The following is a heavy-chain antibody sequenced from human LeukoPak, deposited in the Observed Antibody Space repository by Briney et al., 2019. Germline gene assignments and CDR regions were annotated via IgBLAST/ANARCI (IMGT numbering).Heavy chain of an antibody. CDR2: IYSSGST. D-gene: IGHD3-10*01. Sequence: NPSETLSLTCTVSGGSISNYYWSWIRQPAGKGLEWIGRIYSSGSTNYNPSLKSRVTISVDTSKNQFSLKLSSVTAADTAVYYCARGSMAWPYGSGSYYTSVALAYWGQGTLVTVSS. V-gene: IGHV4-4*07. CDR3: ARGSMAWPYGSGSYYTSVALAY. J-gene: IGHJ4*02. CDR1: GGSISNYY.